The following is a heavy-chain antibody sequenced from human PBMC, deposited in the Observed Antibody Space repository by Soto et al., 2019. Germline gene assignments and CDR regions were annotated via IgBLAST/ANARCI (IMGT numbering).Heavy chain of an antibody. Sequence: SVKVSCKASGGTFSSYAISWVRQAPGQGLEWMGGIIPIFGTANYAQKFQGRVTITADESTSTAYMELSSLRSEDTAVYYCAKKGNGRGVIIPYYFLRMDVWGQGTTVTVSS. D-gene: IGHD3-10*01. CDR2: IIPIFGTA. V-gene: IGHV1-69*13. J-gene: IGHJ6*02. CDR3: AKKGNGRGVIIPYYFLRMDV. CDR1: GGTFSSYA.